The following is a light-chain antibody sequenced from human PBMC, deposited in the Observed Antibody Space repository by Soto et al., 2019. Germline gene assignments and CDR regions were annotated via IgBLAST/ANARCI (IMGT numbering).Light chain of an antibody. CDR2: GNT. CDR1: GSNIGAGFD. Sequence: QSVRTQPPSLSGAPGQNIIISCTGGGSNIGAGFDVHWYQQLPGTAPKLLIYGNTNRPSGVPDRFSGSKSGTSASLVITGLQAEDEADYYCQSYDTGLSGPVVFGGGTKLTVL. V-gene: IGLV1-40*01. CDR3: QSYDTGLSGPVV. J-gene: IGLJ2*01.